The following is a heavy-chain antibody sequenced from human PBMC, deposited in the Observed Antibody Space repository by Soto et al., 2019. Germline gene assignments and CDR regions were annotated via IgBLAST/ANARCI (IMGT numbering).Heavy chain of an antibody. CDR2: IYHNGNS. Sequence: PSETRSLTCAVSGGSISSTNWWSWVRQPPGKGLEWIGEIYHNGNSNYNPSLKSRVTISIDKSKKQLSLRLNSVTATDTAVYYCARLHCTNPGCAPLDPWGHGTLVTVSS. V-gene: IGHV4-4*02. CDR1: GGSISSTNW. J-gene: IGHJ5*02. CDR3: ARLHCTNPGCAPLDP. D-gene: IGHD2-8*01.